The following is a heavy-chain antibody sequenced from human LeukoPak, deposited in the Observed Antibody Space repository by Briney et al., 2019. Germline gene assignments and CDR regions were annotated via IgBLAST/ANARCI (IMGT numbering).Heavy chain of an antibody. J-gene: IGHJ5*02. V-gene: IGHV3-30*02. CDR1: GFTFSSYG. Sequence: TGGSLRLSCAASGFTFSSYGMHWVRQAPGKGLEWAAFIRYDGSNKYYADSVKGRFTISRDNSKNTLYLQMNSLRAEDTAVYYCAKGRYCSGGSCDGSWGQGTLVTVSS. CDR3: AKGRYCSGGSCDGS. D-gene: IGHD2-15*01. CDR2: IRYDGSNK.